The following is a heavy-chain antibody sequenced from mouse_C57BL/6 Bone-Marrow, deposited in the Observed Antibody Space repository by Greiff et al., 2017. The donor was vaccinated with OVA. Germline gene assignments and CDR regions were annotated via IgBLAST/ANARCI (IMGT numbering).Heavy chain of an antibody. D-gene: IGHD1-1*01. V-gene: IGHV5-9*01. CDR3: ARLGQRSYDY. CDR2: ISGGGGNT. Sequence: EVKVVESGGGLVKPGGSLKLSCAASGFTFSSYTMSWVRQTPEKRLEWVATISGGGGNTYYPDSVKGRFTISRDNAKNTLYLQMSSLRSEDTALYYCARLGQRSYDYWGQGTTLTVSS. J-gene: IGHJ2*01. CDR1: GFTFSSYT.